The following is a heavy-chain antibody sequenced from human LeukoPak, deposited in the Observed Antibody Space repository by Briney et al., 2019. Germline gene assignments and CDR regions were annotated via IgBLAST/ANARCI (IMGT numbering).Heavy chain of an antibody. CDR2: MNSNSGNT. Sequence: ASVKVSCRASGYTFTSYDINWVRQATGQGLEWMGWMNSNSGNTGYAQKFQGRVTITADESTRTAYMELSSLRSEDTAVYYCARDTRHRYCSSTSCYRGWLDPWGQGTLVTVSS. CDR1: GYTFTSYD. CDR3: ARDTRHRYCSSTSCYRGWLDP. V-gene: IGHV1-8*01. D-gene: IGHD2-2*01. J-gene: IGHJ5*02.